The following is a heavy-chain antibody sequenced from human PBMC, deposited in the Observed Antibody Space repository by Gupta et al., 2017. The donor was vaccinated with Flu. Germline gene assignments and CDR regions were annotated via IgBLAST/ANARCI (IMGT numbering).Heavy chain of an antibody. J-gene: IGHJ6*02. CDR3: ARPLAIFGVGNHYGLDV. Sequence: WVRQAPGKGLEWVALIWPDGSKSFYADSGRGRFAISRDNSKNSLYLQVNTLRVEDTAVYFCARPLAIFGVGNHYGLDVWGQGATVTVS. CDR2: IWPDGSKS. D-gene: IGHD3-3*01. V-gene: IGHV3-33*01.